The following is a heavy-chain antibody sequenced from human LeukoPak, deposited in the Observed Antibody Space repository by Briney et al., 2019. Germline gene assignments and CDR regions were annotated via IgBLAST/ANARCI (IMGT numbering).Heavy chain of an antibody. CDR2: INPSAGTT. D-gene: IGHD2-21*01. J-gene: IGHJ4*02. CDR3: ASAQIVSYFDY. V-gene: IGHV1-46*01. CDR1: QNTFTNHY. Sequence: ASVKVSCKASQNTFTNHYMHWIRQAPGEGLKWMGMINPSAGTTSYAQKFQGRVTMTRDTSTRTVYMELSSLRSEDTALYYCASAQIVSYFDYWGQGTLVTVSS.